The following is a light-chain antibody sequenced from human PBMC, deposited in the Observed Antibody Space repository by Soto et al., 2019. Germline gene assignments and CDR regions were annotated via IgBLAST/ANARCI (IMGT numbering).Light chain of an antibody. Sequence: LKKSPGTLSFSKMERDTVCCNASQSFNSIYLAWYQQKPGQAPRLLIYGASTRATGIPARFSGSGSGTEFTLTISSLQSEDFAVYYCQQYNNWPRTFGQGTMVDI. V-gene: IGKV3-15*01. CDR3: QQYNNWPRT. CDR1: QSFNSIY. CDR2: GAS. J-gene: IGKJ1*01.